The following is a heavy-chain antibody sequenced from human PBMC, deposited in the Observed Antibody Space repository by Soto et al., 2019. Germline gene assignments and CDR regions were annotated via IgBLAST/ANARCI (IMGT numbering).Heavy chain of an antibody. CDR2: ISPYSGYT. CDR3: AREASVLIPAAQPSRFDS. CDR1: GYSFMKYG. D-gene: IGHD2-2*01. Sequence: ASVKVSCKGFGYSFMKYGINWVRQAPGQGLEWVGWISPYSGYTHSAQKFHGRLTLTTNTAASTAYMELRILRSADTALYYCAREASVLIPAAQPSRFDSWGQGTLVTVSS. V-gene: IGHV1-18*01. J-gene: IGHJ4*02.